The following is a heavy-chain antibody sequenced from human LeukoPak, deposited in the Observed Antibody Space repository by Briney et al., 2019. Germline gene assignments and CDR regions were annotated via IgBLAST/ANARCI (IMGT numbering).Heavy chain of an antibody. CDR3: AKDPSLFDVGDYDSSGYYYLGMDV. V-gene: IGHV3-30*18. CDR1: GFTFSSYG. CDR2: ISYDGSNK. Sequence: GGSLRLSCAASGFTFSSYGMHWVRQAPGKGLEWVAVISYDGSNKYYADSVKGRFTISRDNSKNTLYLQMNSLRAEDTAVYYCAKDPSLFDVGDYDSSGYYYLGMDVWGQGTTVTVSS. D-gene: IGHD3-22*01. J-gene: IGHJ6*02.